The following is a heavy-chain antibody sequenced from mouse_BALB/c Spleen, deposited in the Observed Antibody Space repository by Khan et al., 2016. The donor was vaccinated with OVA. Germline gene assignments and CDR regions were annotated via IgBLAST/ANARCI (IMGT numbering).Heavy chain of an antibody. V-gene: IGHV1-7*01. CDR2: INPSTDYT. J-gene: IGHJ3*01. D-gene: IGHD1-1*01. Sequence: QVQLKESGAELAKPGASVKMSCKASGYTFTSYWMHWVKQRPGQGLEWIGYINPSTDYTKYNQKFKDKATLTADKSSSTAYMQLTSLTSEDSAVYNCTNHGSSSAWLTYWGQGTLVTVSA. CDR3: TNHGSSSAWLTY. CDR1: GYTFTSYW.